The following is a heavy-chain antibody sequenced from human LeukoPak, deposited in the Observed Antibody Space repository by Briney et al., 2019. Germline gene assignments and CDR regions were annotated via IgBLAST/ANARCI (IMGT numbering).Heavy chain of an antibody. D-gene: IGHD3-3*01. CDR3: AKDITYYDFWSGYYDTTIFDY. Sequence: GGSLRLSCAASGFTFSSYWMSWVRQAPGKGLEWVANIKQDGSEKYYVDSVKGRFTISRDNAKNSLYLQMNSLRAEDTAVYYCAKDITYYDFWSGYYDTTIFDYWGQGTLVTVSS. J-gene: IGHJ4*02. CDR2: IKQDGSEK. V-gene: IGHV3-7*03. CDR1: GFTFSSYW.